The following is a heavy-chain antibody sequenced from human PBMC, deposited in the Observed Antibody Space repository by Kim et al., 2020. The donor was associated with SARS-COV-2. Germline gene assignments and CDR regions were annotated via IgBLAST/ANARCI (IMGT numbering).Heavy chain of an antibody. Sequence: KSRVTLSVDTSKNQFSLKLSSVTAADTAVYYCTRAFRDCSSTSCPPGFDYWGQGTLVTVSS. V-gene: IGHV4-34*01. CDR3: TRAFRDCSSTSCPPGFDY. J-gene: IGHJ4*02. D-gene: IGHD2-2*01.